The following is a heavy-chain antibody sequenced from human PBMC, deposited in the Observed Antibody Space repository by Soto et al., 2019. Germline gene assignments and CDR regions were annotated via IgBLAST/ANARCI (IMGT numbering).Heavy chain of an antibody. CDR3: AKTDSVPLNGGYAPQFDY. Sequence: GGSLRLSCAASGFTFSSYGMHWVRQAPGKGLEWVAVISYDGSNKYYADSVKGRFTISRDNSKNTLYLQMNSLRAEDTAVYYCAKTDSVPLNGGYAPQFDYWGQGTLVTVSS. CDR1: GFTFSSYG. J-gene: IGHJ4*02. CDR2: ISYDGSNK. V-gene: IGHV3-30*18. D-gene: IGHD3-22*01.